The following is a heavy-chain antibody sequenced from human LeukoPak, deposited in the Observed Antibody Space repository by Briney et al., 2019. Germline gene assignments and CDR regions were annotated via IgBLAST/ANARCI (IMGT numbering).Heavy chain of an antibody. J-gene: IGHJ4*02. V-gene: IGHV3-74*01. CDR1: GFTFSKYW. Sequence: GGSLRLSCAASGFTFSKYWMLWVRHAPGKGLESVSRINTDWTVTTYADSVTGRFTVSRDNADNTMFLQMNSVRDEDTAVYYCATKQWLAPPPDSWGQGTPVTVSS. D-gene: IGHD6-19*01. CDR3: ATKQWLAPPPDS. CDR2: INTDWTVT.